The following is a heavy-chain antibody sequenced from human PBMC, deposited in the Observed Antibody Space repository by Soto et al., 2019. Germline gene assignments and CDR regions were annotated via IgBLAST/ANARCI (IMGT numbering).Heavy chain of an antibody. CDR1: GGSISTGGYY. D-gene: IGHD5-18*01. CDR2: IYYSGST. Sequence: KASETLSLTCTVSGGSISTGGYYWTWIRQHPGKGLEWIGYIYYSGSTYYNPSLRSRITISVDTSKNQFSLKLGSVTAADTAVYYCARDSSGPGYSYGKLDYWGQGTLVTVSS. V-gene: IGHV4-31*03. CDR3: ARDSSGPGYSYGKLDY. J-gene: IGHJ4*02.